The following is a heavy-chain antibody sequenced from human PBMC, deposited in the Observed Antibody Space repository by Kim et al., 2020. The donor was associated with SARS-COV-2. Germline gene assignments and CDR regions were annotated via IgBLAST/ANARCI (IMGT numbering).Heavy chain of an antibody. CDR3: ARELRATGYYPSYYYGMDV. V-gene: IGHV3-21*01. D-gene: IGHD3-9*01. CDR1: GFTFSSYS. J-gene: IGHJ6*02. Sequence: GGSLRLSCAASGFTFSSYSMNWVRQAPGKGLEWVSSISSSSSYIYYADSVKGRFTISRDNAKNSLYLQMNSLRAEDTAVYYCARELRATGYYPSYYYGMDVWGQGPTVTVSS. CDR2: ISSSSSYI.